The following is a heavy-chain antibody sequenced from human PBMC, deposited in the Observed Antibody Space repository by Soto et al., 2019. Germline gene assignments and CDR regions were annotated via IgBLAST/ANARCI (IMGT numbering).Heavy chain of an antibody. CDR2: VSGDGYAS. J-gene: IGHJ4*02. CDR3: AKGTVPAAIRRDYFDY. CDR1: GFTFRSNA. D-gene: IGHD2-2*02. Sequence: GGSLRLSCAGSGFTFRSNAMSWVRQAPGKGLEWVSSVSGDGYASDYADSVKGRFTVSRHNSKNTLYLQMNSLRAEDTAVYYCAKGTVPAAIRRDYFDYWGQGTLVTVSS. V-gene: IGHV3-23*01.